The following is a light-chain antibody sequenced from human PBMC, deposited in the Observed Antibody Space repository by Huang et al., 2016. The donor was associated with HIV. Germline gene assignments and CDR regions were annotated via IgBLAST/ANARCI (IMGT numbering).Light chain of an antibody. V-gene: IGKV1-16*01. CDR2: ATY. Sequence: DIQMTQSPSSLSASVGDRVTITWRASQDISDYLAWFQQKPGKAPKSLIFATYTLQRGVPSRFSGSGSGTAFTLTINNLQPEDFATYYCQQYSDYPRTFGQGTKLDIK. CDR1: QDISDY. CDR3: QQYSDYPRT. J-gene: IGKJ2*01.